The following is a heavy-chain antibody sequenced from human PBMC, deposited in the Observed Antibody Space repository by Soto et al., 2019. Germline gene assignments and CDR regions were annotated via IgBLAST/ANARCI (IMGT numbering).Heavy chain of an antibody. D-gene: IGHD6-6*01. CDR1: GFTFSDYS. CDR3: ARDLRIAARLDAFDI. CDR2: ISSGSNYI. V-gene: IGHV3-21*01. J-gene: IGHJ3*02. Sequence: PGGSLRLSCAASGFTFSDYSMNWVRQAPGKGLEWVSSISSGSNYIYYADSVKGRFTISRDNAKNSLYLQMNSLRAEDTAVYYCARDLRIAARLDAFDIWGQGTMVTVSS.